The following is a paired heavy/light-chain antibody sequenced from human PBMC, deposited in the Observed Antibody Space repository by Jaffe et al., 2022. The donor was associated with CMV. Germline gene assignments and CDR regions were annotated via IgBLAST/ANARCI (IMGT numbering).Heavy chain of an antibody. J-gene: IGHJ4*02. CDR2: ISSNGGST. Sequence: EVQLVESGGGLVQPGGSLRLSCSASGFTFSSYAMHWVRQAPGKGLEYVSAISSNGGSTYYADSVKGRFTISRDNSKNTLYLQMSSLRAEDTAVYYCVKDSHVGYSGYDPPYYFDYWGQGTLVTVSS. V-gene: IGHV3-64D*06. CDR3: VKDSHVGYSGYDPPYYFDY. D-gene: IGHD5-12*01. CDR1: GFTFSSYA.
Light chain of an antibody. V-gene: IGKV2-28*01. CDR3: MQALQTPPT. CDR1: QSLLHSNGYNY. CDR2: LGS. Sequence: DIVMTQSPLSLPVTPGEPASISCRSSQSLLHSNGYNYLDWYLQKPGKSPQLLIYLGSNRASGVPDRFSGSGSGTDFTLKISRVEAEDVGVYYCMQALQTPPTFGQGTKVEIK. J-gene: IGKJ1*01.